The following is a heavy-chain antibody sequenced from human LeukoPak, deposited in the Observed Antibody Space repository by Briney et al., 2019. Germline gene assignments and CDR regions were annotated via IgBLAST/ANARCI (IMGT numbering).Heavy chain of an antibody. CDR2: IYHSGST. CDR3: ARQQYQLQFGGY. Sequence: SETLSLTCAVSGYSISSGYYWGWIRQPPGKGLGWIGNIYHSGSTYYNPSLKSRVTISVDTSKNQFTLKLRSVTAADTAVYSCARQQYQLQFGGYWGQGTLVTVSS. D-gene: IGHD2-2*01. J-gene: IGHJ4*02. CDR1: GYSISSGYY. V-gene: IGHV4-38-2*01.